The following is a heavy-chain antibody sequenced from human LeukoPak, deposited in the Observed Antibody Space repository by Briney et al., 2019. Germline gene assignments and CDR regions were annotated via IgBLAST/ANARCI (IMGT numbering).Heavy chain of an antibody. CDR3: ARDYKYAFDN. V-gene: IGHV3-21*05. J-gene: IGHJ4*02. CDR2: MTTISHYI. D-gene: IGHD5-24*01. Sequence: MTTISHYIYYAGAVRGRFTISRDNAKNSLYLQMNSLRGEDTAVYYCARDYKYAFDNWGQGTLVTVSS.